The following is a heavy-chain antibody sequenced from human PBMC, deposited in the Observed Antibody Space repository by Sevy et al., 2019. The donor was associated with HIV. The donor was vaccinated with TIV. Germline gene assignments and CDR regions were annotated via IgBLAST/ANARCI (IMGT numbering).Heavy chain of an antibody. CDR1: GFTFSSYA. CDR3: ARDRDPYSSGWYGWFDP. CDR2: ISYDGSNK. J-gene: IGHJ5*02. Sequence: GSLRLSCAASGFTFSSYAMHWVRQAPGKGLEWVAVISYDGSNKYYADSVKGRFTISRDNSKNTLYLQRNSLRAEDTAVYYCARDRDPYSSGWYGWFDPWGQGTLVTVSS. D-gene: IGHD6-19*01. V-gene: IGHV3-30*04.